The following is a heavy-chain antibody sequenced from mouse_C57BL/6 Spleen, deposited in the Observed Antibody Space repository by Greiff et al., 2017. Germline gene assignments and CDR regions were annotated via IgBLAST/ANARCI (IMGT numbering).Heavy chain of an antibody. CDR2: INPNNGGT. CDR3: ARECITTVVADYFDY. CDR1: GYTFTDYN. D-gene: IGHD1-1*01. J-gene: IGHJ2*01. Sequence: EVKLQESGPELVKPGASVKMSCKASGYTFTDYNMHWVKQSHGKSLEWIGYINPNNGGTSYNQKFKGKATLTVNKSSSTAYMELRSLTSEDSAVYYCARECITTVVADYFDYWGQGTTLTVSS. V-gene: IGHV1-22*01.